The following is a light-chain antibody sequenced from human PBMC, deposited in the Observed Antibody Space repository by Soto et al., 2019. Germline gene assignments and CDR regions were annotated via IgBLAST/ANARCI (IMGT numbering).Light chain of an antibody. J-gene: IGKJ3*01. CDR1: QSVSSTY. V-gene: IGKV3-20*01. CDR3: QHYGDSPFT. CDR2: GAS. Sequence: EIVLTQSPGTLSLSPGERATLSCRASQSVSSTYLAWYQQRPGQAPRLLIYGASKRATGIPDRFSGSGSGTDFTLTISRLDPEDFAVYYCQHYGDSPFTFGPGTKVDLK.